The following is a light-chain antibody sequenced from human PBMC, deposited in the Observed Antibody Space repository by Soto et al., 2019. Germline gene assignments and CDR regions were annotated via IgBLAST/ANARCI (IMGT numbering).Light chain of an antibody. CDR1: SSNIGGNS. J-gene: IGLJ1*01. Sequence: QSVLTQPPSVSAAPGQKVTISCCGSSSNIGGNSVSWYQQLPGTAPKLLIYDDNKRRSRVPDRFSGSKSGTSATLGITGFQTGDEADYYCGSWDSSLSAYVFGTGTKVTGL. CDR2: DDN. CDR3: GSWDSSLSAYV. V-gene: IGLV1-51*01.